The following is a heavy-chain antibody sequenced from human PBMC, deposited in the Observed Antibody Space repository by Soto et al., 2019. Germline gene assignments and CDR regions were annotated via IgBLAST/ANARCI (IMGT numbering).Heavy chain of an antibody. CDR2: VYNGGST. D-gene: IGHD2-2*01. J-gene: IGHJ6*02. V-gene: IGHV3-66*01. Sequence: GGSLRLSCAASGSIVSSNYMSWVRQAPGRGLEWVSVVYNGGSTYYADSVKGRFTISRDNSKNMLYLQMNSLRAEDTAVYYCAKDNAPARTYGMDVWGQGTTVTVAS. CDR3: AKDNAPARTYGMDV. CDR1: GSIVSSNY.